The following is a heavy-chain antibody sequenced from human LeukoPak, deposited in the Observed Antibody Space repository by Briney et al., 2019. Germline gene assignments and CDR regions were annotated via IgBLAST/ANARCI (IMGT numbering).Heavy chain of an antibody. Sequence: GASVKVSCKASGYTFTGYYMHWVRQAPGQGLEWMGWINTNTGNPTYAQGFTGRFVFSLDTSVSTAYLQISSLKAEDTAVYYCARSTVTTRGVDDYWGQGTLVTVSS. CDR3: ARSTVTTRGVDDY. CDR2: INTNTGNP. V-gene: IGHV7-4-1*02. CDR1: GYTFTGYY. D-gene: IGHD4-17*01. J-gene: IGHJ4*02.